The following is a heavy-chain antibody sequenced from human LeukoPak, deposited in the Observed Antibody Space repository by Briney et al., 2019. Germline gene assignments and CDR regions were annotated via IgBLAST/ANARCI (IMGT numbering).Heavy chain of an antibody. CDR1: GYTFTSYD. CDR3: ARVEPIYDSSGYYVY. Sequence: ASVKVSCKASGYTFTSYDINWVRQAPGQGLEWMGWINTNTGNPTYAQGFTGRFVFSLDTSVSTAYLQISSLKAEDTAVYYCARVEPIYDSSGYYVYWGQGTLVTVSS. CDR2: INTNTGNP. D-gene: IGHD3-22*01. V-gene: IGHV7-4-1*02. J-gene: IGHJ4*02.